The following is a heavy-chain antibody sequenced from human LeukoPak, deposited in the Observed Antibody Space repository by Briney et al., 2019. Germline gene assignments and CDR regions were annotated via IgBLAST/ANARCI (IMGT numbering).Heavy chain of an antibody. D-gene: IGHD6-13*01. Sequence: SETLSLTCTVSGGSISSGSFFWSWIRQPAGKGLEYIGRIYTSGSTSYKPSLKSRVTISEGTSKNQFSLNLSSVTAADTAVYYCARGVTAAGPYWYFDLWGRGTLVTVSS. CDR3: ARGVTAAGPYWYFDL. CDR1: GGSISSGSFF. V-gene: IGHV4-61*02. CDR2: IYTSGST. J-gene: IGHJ2*01.